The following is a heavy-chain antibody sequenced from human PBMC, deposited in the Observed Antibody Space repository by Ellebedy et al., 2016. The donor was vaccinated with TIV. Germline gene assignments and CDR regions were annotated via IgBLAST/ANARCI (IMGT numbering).Heavy chain of an antibody. Sequence: SETLSLTCTVSGGSISSYYWSWIRQPPGKGLEWIGYIYYSGSTNYNPSLKSRVTISVDTSKNQFSLKLSSVTAADTAVYYCARGARDGYNLGTGRILGGYGMDVWGQGTTVTVSS. V-gene: IGHV4-59*01. J-gene: IGHJ6*02. CDR2: IYYSGST. CDR1: GGSISSYY. D-gene: IGHD5-24*01. CDR3: ARGARDGYNLGTGRILGGYGMDV.